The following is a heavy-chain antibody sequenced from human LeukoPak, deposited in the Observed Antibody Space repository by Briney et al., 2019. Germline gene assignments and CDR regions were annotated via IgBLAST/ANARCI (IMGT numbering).Heavy chain of an antibody. J-gene: IGHJ4*02. CDR3: ARRGYSYGFIDY. CDR2: IYYSGST. CDR1: GGSISSGGYY. D-gene: IGHD5-18*01. V-gene: IGHV4-31*03. Sequence: SGTLSLTCTVSGGSISSGGYYWSWVRQHPGKGLEWIGYIYYSGSTYYNPSLKSRVTISVDTSKNQFSLKLSSVTAADTAVYCCARRGYSYGFIDYWGQGTLVTVSS.